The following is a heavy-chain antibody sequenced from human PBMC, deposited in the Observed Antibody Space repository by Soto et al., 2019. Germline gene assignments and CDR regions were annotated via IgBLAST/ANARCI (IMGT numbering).Heavy chain of an antibody. CDR3: ARVYGDLDYYYYYGMGV. Sequence: SETLSLTCTVSGGSFISGYCYWSWLRQPPGKGLEWIGSIYYSGSTYYNPSLKSRVTISVDTSKNQFSLKLSSVTAADTAVYYCARVYGDLDYYYYYGMGVWGQGTTVTVSS. J-gene: IGHJ6*02. V-gene: IGHV4-39*01. D-gene: IGHD4-17*01. CDR1: GGSFISGYCY. CDR2: IYYSGST.